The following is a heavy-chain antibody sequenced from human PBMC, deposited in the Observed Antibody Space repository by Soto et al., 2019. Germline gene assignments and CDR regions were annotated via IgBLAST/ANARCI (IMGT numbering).Heavy chain of an antibody. D-gene: IGHD1-1*01. V-gene: IGHV1-18*01. Sequence: QVHLVQSGAEVKKPGASVKVSCKGSGYDFTTYGITWVRQAPGQGLEWMAWISAHNGNTDYAQKLQGRVTVTRDTSTSTAYMVLRSVRSDDTAMYYCARGRYGDYWGQGALVTVSS. J-gene: IGHJ4*02. CDR1: GYDFTTYG. CDR2: ISAHNGNT. CDR3: ARGRYGDY.